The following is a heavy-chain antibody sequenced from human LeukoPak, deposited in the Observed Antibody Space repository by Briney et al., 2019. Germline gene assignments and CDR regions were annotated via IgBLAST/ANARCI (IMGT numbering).Heavy chain of an antibody. Sequence: KRGESLKISCQGSGYTFSTFWINWVPQLPGKGLEWVVRLDPSNSYTNYSPSFQGHVAISVDKSINTAYLQWSGLRASDTAMYYCARISKVPDAQRYSFDIWGQGTMVTVSS. CDR3: ARISKVPDAQRYSFDI. J-gene: IGHJ3*02. D-gene: IGHD2-2*01. CDR2: LDPSNSYT. CDR1: GYTFSTFW. V-gene: IGHV5-10-1*01.